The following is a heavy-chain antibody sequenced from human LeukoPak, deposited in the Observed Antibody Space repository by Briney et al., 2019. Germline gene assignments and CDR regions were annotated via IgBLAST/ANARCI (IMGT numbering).Heavy chain of an antibody. D-gene: IGHD3-22*01. CDR3: AREDLWYNSSGALDY. Sequence: PSETLSLTCIISGGSISSYYWSWIRQPPGKGLEWIGYIYYSGSTNYNPSLKSRVTISVDTSKNQFSLKLSSVTAADTAVYYCAREDLWYNSSGALDYWGQGTLVTVSS. CDR2: IYYSGST. CDR1: GGSISSYY. V-gene: IGHV4-59*01. J-gene: IGHJ4*02.